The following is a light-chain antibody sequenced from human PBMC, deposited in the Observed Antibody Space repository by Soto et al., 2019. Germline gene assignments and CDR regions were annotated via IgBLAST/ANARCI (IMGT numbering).Light chain of an antibody. CDR2: DIS. Sequence: QSVLTHPASVPGRPGQSITTSCSAASSDVGAYVFVTWYQQYPGKAPKLMIYDISNRPSGVSNRFSGSKAGNTASLTISGLQAEDEADYYCVSFTTSKSYVFGSGTKVTVL. V-gene: IGLV2-14*01. CDR1: SSDVGAYVF. J-gene: IGLJ1*01. CDR3: VSFTTSKSYV.